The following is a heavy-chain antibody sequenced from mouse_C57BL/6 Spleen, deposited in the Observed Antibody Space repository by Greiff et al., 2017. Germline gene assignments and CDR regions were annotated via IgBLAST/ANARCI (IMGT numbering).Heavy chain of an antibody. D-gene: IGHD2-10*02. Sequence: QVQLKQPGAELVRPGSSVKLSCKASGYTFTSYWMHWVKQRPIQGLEWIGNIDPSDSETHYNQKFKDKATLTVDKSSSTAYMQLSSLTSEDSAVYYCAREEYGNSGYFDVWGTGTTVTVSS. V-gene: IGHV1-52*01. CDR1: GYTFTSYW. CDR2: IDPSDSET. CDR3: AREEYGNSGYFDV. J-gene: IGHJ1*03.